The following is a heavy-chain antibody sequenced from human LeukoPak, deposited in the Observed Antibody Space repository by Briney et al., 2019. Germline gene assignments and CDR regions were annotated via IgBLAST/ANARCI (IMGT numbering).Heavy chain of an antibody. CDR1: GFTFDGYA. J-gene: IGHJ4*02. Sequence: PGRSLRLSCAASGFTFDGYAMHWVRQAPGKGLEWVSGISWNSGSIGYADSVKGRFTISRDNAKNSLYLQMNSLRAEDTALYYCAKVTYYDFWSGYPQVSYFDYWGQGTLVTVSS. CDR2: ISWNSGSI. CDR3: AKVTYYDFWSGYPQVSYFDY. D-gene: IGHD3-3*01. V-gene: IGHV3-9*01.